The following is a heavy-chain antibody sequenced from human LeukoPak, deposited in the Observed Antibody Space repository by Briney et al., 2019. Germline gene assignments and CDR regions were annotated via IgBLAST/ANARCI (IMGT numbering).Heavy chain of an antibody. CDR2: IYHSGST. J-gene: IGHJ4*02. CDR1: GGSISSSNW. CDR3: ARDYYGSGSYSYFDY. V-gene: IGHV4-4*02. D-gene: IGHD3-10*01. Sequence: SGTLSLTCAVSGGSISSSNWWSWVRQPPGKGLEWIGEIYHSGSTNYNPSLKSRVTISVDKSKNQFSLKLSSVTAADTAVYYCARDYYGSGSYSYFDYWGQGTLVTVSS.